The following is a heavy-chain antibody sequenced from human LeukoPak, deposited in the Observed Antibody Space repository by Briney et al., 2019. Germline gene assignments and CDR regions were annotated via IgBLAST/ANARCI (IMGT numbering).Heavy chain of an antibody. CDR3: ARGKQWLVRYYYYYMDV. CDR2: INHSGST. CDR1: GGSFSGYY. D-gene: IGHD6-19*01. V-gene: IGHV4-34*01. Sequence: SETLSLTCAVYGGSFSGYYWSWIRQPPGKGLEWIGEINHSGSTNYNPSLKSRVTISVDTSKNQFSLKLNSVTAADTAVYYCARGKQWLVRYYYYYMDVWGKGTTVTVSS. J-gene: IGHJ6*03.